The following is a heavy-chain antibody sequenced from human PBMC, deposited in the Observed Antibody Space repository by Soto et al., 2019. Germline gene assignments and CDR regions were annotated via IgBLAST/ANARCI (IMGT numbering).Heavy chain of an antibody. CDR1: GFMFSAYW. CDR3: ARDFYGGYTYGPGDY. Sequence: QAEGSLRLSCAASGFMFSAYWMSWVRQAPGKGLEWVANIHGDGGKIYYVDSVKGRFTISRDNAKRSLYLQMNSLRAEDTAVYYCARDFYGGYTYGPGDYWGQGALVTVSS. V-gene: IGHV3-7*01. CDR2: IHGDGGKI. J-gene: IGHJ4*02. D-gene: IGHD5-18*01.